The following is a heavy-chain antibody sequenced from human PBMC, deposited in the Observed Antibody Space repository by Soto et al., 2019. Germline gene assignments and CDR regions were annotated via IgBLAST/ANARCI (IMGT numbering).Heavy chain of an antibody. CDR1: GGSIRSGDDY. D-gene: IGHD5-12*01. CDR2: MYSSGST. CDR3: ARVGWIPL. Sequence: SETLSLTCTVSGGSIRSGDDYWSWIRQPPGKGLEWIGYMYSSGSTDYNPSLKSRVTISADMSKNQFSLKVRSVTAADTAVYYCARVGWIPLWGQGTLVTVSS. V-gene: IGHV4-30-4*01. J-gene: IGHJ4*02.